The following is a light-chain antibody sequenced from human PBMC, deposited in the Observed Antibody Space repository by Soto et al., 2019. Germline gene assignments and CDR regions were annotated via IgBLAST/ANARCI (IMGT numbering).Light chain of an antibody. J-gene: IGLJ2*01. V-gene: IGLV2-8*01. CDR3: TSHAVIINLV. CDR1: SSDIGAYNY. CDR2: EVS. Sequence: QSVLTQPPSASGSPGQSVTISCTGTSSDIGAYNYVSWYQQHPGKAPKLMIYEVSKRPSGVPDRFSGSKSGNTASLTVSGLQAEDEADYYCTSHAVIINLVFGGGTKLNVL.